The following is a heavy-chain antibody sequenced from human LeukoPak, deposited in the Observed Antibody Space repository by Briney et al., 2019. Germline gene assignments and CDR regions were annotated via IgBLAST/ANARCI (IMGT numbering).Heavy chain of an antibody. CDR2: ISGSGGST. CDR3: AREFWEQWLVPGAFDI. J-gene: IGHJ3*02. Sequence: PGGSLRLSCAASGFTFSSHGMSWVRQAPGKGLEWVSGISGSGGSTDYADSVKGRFSISRDNSRNTLYLQMNSLRAEDTAVYYCAREFWEQWLVPGAFDIWGQGTMVTVSS. CDR1: GFTFSSHG. V-gene: IGHV3-23*01. D-gene: IGHD6-19*01.